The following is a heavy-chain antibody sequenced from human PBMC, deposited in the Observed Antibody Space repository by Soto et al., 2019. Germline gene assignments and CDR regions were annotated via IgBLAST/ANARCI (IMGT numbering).Heavy chain of an antibody. CDR2: IDPSDSYT. V-gene: IGHV5-10-1*01. CDR3: ARHKPNYYCYGMDV. CDR1: GYSFTSYR. J-gene: IGHJ6*02. Sequence: GESLKISCKGSGYSFTSYRISWVRRMPGKGLEWMGRIDPSDSYTNYSPSFQGHVTISADKSISTAYLQWSSLKASDTAMYYCARHKPNYYCYGMDVWGQGTTVTVSS.